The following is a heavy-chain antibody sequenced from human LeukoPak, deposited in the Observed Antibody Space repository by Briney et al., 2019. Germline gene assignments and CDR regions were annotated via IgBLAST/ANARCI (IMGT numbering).Heavy chain of an antibody. CDR1: GFTFGTYW. D-gene: IGHD2-15*01. V-gene: IGHV3-7*01. J-gene: IGHJ4*02. CDR3: ARARYCSSGNCYKDY. Sequence: GGSLRLSCAASGFTFGTYWKSWVRQAPGKGLEWVANINGHGSEKYFAGSVKGRFTISRDNARNSLFLQMNSLRAEDTAVYYCARARYCSSGNCYKDYWGQGSLVTVSS. CDR2: INGHGSEK.